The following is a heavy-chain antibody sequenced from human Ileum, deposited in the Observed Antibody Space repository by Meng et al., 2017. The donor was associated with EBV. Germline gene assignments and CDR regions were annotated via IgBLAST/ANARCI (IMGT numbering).Heavy chain of an antibody. Sequence: QLPLQEPGPGLVKPSGTLSLTCTVSGGPINSSSYYWGWIRQPPGKGLEWIGSIYYSGRTYYNPSLKSRVTISVDTSKNQFSLKLSSVTAADTAVYYCARPIAAAGWFDPWGQGTLVTVSS. J-gene: IGHJ5*02. V-gene: IGHV4-39*01. CDR2: IYYSGRT. CDR3: ARPIAAAGWFDP. CDR1: GGPINSSSYY. D-gene: IGHD6-13*01.